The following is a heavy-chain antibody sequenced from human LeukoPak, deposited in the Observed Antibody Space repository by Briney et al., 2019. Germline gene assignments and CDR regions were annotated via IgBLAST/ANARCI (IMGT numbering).Heavy chain of an antibody. CDR1: GGSINSYY. CDR2: MYTSGST. Sequence: SETLSLTCTVSGGSINSYYWSWIRQPAGKGLEWIGRMYTSGSTNYNPSLKSRVTMSVDTSKNQFSLKLNSVTPADTAVYYCARSRGGFGDYGSWFDPWGQGTLVTVSS. CDR3: ARSRGGFGDYGSWFDP. J-gene: IGHJ5*02. D-gene: IGHD4-17*01. V-gene: IGHV4-4*07.